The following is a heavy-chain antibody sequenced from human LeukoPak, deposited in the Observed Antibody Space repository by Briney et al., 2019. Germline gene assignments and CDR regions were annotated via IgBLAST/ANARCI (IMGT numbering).Heavy chain of an antibody. CDR3: ARRAGALYYYDTSGPFDH. V-gene: IGHV3-30*02. CDR1: GFVFNRHG. D-gene: IGHD3-22*01. CDR2: LRYDGTYK. J-gene: IGHJ4*02. Sequence: GGALVLSCAAAGFVFNRHGMHWGREAPGKGLGWGAFLRYDGTYKYYAASVKGRFIISRDNSKNTVYLQMNSLRADDTAVYFCARRAGALYYYDTSGPFDHWGRGALVTVSS.